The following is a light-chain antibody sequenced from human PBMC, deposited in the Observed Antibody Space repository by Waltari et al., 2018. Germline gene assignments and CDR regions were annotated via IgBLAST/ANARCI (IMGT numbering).Light chain of an antibody. V-gene: IGLV1-47*01. CDR1: SSNIGSNF. CDR3: ATWDDSLSAWV. CDR2: RKN. J-gene: IGLJ3*02. Sequence: QSVLTQPPSASGTPGQRATISCSGRSSNIGSNFVYWYQQLPGTAPKLLIYRKNQGPSGVPDRVSGSKSGTSASLAISGLRSEDEADYYCATWDDSLSAWVFGGGTKLTVL.